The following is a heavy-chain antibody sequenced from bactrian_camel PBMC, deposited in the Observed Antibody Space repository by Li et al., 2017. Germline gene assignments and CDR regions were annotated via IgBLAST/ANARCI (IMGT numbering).Heavy chain of an antibody. Sequence: VQLVESGGGLVQPGGSLRLSCVASGFSFRNYAMNWVRQAPGKGLEWVSGITSGGDTYYADTVKGRSTISRDNAKNTLYLQLNSLKSEDAAMYYCANVVNGYIWSPFAYWGQGTQVTVS. CDR2: ITSGGDT. CDR3: ANVVNGYIWSPFAY. J-gene: IGHJ6*01. D-gene: IGHD6*01. CDR1: GFSFRNYA. V-gene: IGHV3S31*01.